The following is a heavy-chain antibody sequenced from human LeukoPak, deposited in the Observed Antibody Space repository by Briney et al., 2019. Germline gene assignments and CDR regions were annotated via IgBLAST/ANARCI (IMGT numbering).Heavy chain of an antibody. J-gene: IGHJ4*02. CDR1: GFTFSSHW. CDR2: INQDGSEK. CDR3: ARGDLGRGWTFAC. D-gene: IGHD6-19*01. Sequence: GGSLRLSGAASGFTFSSHWMTWVRQAPGKGLEWVANINQDGSEKYYVDSVKGRFTISRDNTKNSLYLQMNSLRAEDTTVYYCARGDLGRGWTFACWGQGTLVTVSS. V-gene: IGHV3-7*01.